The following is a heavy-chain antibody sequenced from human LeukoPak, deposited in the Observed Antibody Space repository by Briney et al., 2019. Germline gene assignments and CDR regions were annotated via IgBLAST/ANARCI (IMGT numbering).Heavy chain of an antibody. J-gene: IGHJ4*02. D-gene: IGHD4-17*01. V-gene: IGHV3-30-3*01. Sequence: GSSLRLSCAASGLSISSYTMHWVRQAPGKGLEWVAVISYDGTEKYYGDSVKGRFTISRDNSKNTLYLQMNSLRAEDTALYYCARDGHGVPLDYWGQGTLVTVSP. CDR1: GLSISSYT. CDR2: ISYDGTEK. CDR3: ARDGHGVPLDY.